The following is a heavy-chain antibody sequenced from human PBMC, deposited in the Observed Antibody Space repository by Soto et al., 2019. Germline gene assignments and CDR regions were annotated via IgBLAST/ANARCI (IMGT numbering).Heavy chain of an antibody. Sequence: GGSLRLSCAASGFTFSSYAMNWVRQAPGKGLEWVSGISGSGGRTHYADSVKGRFTISRDNSKNRLYLQMNSLRAEDTAVYYCTKDRDNWNPTADLGIWGQGTMVTVSS. CDR1: GFTFSSYA. CDR3: TKDRDNWNPTADLGI. J-gene: IGHJ3*02. CDR2: ISGSGGRT. D-gene: IGHD1-20*01. V-gene: IGHV3-23*01.